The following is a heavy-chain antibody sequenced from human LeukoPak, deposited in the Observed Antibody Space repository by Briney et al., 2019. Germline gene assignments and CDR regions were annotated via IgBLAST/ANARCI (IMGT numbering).Heavy chain of an antibody. V-gene: IGHV3-74*01. CDR1: GFTFSSYW. CDR3: AKDGYSGYVAYYFDY. Sequence: GGSLRLSCAASGFTFSSYWMRWVRHAPGKGLVWVSRINSDGSSTYYADSVKGRFTISRDNSKNTLYLQMNSLRAEDTAVYYCAKDGYSGYVAYYFDYWGQGTLVTVSS. CDR2: INSDGSST. D-gene: IGHD5-12*01. J-gene: IGHJ4*02.